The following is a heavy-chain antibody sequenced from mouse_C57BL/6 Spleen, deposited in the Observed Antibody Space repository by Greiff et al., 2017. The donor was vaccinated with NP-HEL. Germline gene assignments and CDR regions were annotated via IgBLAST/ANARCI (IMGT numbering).Heavy chain of an antibody. CDR1: GYTFTSYW. D-gene: IGHD2-4*01. V-gene: IGHV1-64*01. CDR3: ARNDYAVDYFDY. Sequence: QVQLQQPGAELVKPGASVKLSCKASGYTFTSYWMHWVKQRPGQGLEWIGMIHPNSGSTNYNEKFKSKATLTVDKSSSTAYMQLSSLTSEDSAVYYCARNDYAVDYFDYWGQGTTLTVSS. CDR2: IHPNSGST. J-gene: IGHJ2*01.